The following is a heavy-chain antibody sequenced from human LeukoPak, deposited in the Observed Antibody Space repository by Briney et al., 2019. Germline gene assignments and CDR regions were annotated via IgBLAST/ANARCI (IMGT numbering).Heavy chain of an antibody. CDR1: GGSISSYY. CDR3: ARGRKYYYGSGSYYTLDAFDI. J-gene: IGHJ3*02. D-gene: IGHD3-10*01. V-gene: IGHV4-59*01. CDR2: IYYSGST. Sequence: PSETLSLTCTVSGGSISSYYWSWIRQPPGKGLEWIGYIYYSGSTNYNPSLKSRVTISVDTSKNQFSLKLSSVTAADTAVYYCARGRKYYYGSGSYYTLDAFDIWGQGTMVTVSS.